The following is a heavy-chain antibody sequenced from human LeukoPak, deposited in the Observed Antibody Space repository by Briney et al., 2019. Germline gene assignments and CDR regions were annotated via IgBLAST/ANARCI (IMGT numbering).Heavy chain of an antibody. J-gene: IGHJ5*02. CDR1: SGSFSGYY. CDR2: INHSGST. CDR3: ARDTAAPA. D-gene: IGHD4-17*01. Sequence: SETLSLTCAVYSGSFSGYYWSWIRQPPGMGLEWIGEINHSGSTNYNPSLKSRVTISVDTSKNQFSLKLSSVTAADTAVYYCARDTAAPAWGQGTLVTVSS. V-gene: IGHV4-34*01.